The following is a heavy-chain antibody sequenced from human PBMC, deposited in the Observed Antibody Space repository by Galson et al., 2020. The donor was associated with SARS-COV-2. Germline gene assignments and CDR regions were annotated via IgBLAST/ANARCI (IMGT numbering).Heavy chain of an antibody. J-gene: IGHJ6*02. CDR3: ARGYYYDSSGYSLIKKYYYYGMDV. Sequence: SETLSLTCTVSGGSISSGSYYWSWIRQPAGKGLEWIGRIYTSGSTNYNPSLKSRVTISVDTSKNQFSLKLSSVTAADTAVYYCARGYYYDSSGYSLIKKYYYYGMDVWGQGTTVTVSS. D-gene: IGHD3-22*01. V-gene: IGHV4-61*02. CDR1: GGSISSGSYY. CDR2: IYTSGST.